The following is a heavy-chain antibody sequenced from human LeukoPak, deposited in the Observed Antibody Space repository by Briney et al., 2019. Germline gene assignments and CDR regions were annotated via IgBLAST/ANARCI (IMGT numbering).Heavy chain of an antibody. J-gene: IGHJ4*02. Sequence: PSETLSLTCAVYGGSFSGYYWSWIRQPPGKGLEWIGEINHSGGTNYNPSLKSRVTISVDTSKNQFSLKLSSVTAADTAVYYCARGRTYYYDSSGYYYYWGQGTLVTVSS. CDR1: GGSFSGYY. CDR3: ARGRTYYYDSSGYYYY. V-gene: IGHV4-34*01. D-gene: IGHD3-22*01. CDR2: INHSGGT.